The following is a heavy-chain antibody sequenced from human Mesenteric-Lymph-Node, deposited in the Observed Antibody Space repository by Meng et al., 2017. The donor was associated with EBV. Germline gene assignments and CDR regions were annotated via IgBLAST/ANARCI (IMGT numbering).Heavy chain of an antibody. J-gene: IGHJ4*02. Sequence: QVQLQESGPGLVKPSETLSLTCTVSGASVTSGSYYWSWVRQPPGKGLEWIGYIDYSGTTNYKPGSTNYNPSLKLSSVTAADTAVYYCAREGYYDSSGYNDWGQGTLVTVSS. CDR3: AREGYYDSSGYND. D-gene: IGHD3-22*01. CDR1: GASVTSGSYY. V-gene: IGHV4-61*03. CDR2: IDYSGTT.